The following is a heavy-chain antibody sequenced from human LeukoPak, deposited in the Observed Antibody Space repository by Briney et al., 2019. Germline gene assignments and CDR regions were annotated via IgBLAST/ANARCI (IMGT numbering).Heavy chain of an antibody. Sequence: ASVKVSCKASGGTFSSYAISWVRQAPGQGLEWMGGIIPIFGTANYAQKFQGRVTMTRDTSTSTVYMELSSLRSEDTAVYYCARGPYPMITFGGLYYFDYWGQGTLVTVSS. CDR1: GGTFSSYA. CDR3: ARGPYPMITFGGLYYFDY. J-gene: IGHJ4*02. D-gene: IGHD3-16*01. CDR2: IIPIFGTA. V-gene: IGHV1-69*05.